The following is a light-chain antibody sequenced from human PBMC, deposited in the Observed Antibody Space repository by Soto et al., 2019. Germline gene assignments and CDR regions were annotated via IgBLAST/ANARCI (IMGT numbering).Light chain of an antibody. J-gene: IGKJ4*01. V-gene: IGKV3-15*01. Sequence: EIVMTQSPATLSVSPGERATLSCRASQSVSSNLAWYQQKPGQPPRLLIYGASTRATGVPARFSGSGSGTEFSLTISSLQSEDFAVYYCQQYGSSALTFGGGTKVEIK. CDR3: QQYGSSALT. CDR1: QSVSSN. CDR2: GAS.